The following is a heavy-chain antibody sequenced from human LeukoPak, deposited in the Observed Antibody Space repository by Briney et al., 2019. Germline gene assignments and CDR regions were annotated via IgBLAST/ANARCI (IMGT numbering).Heavy chain of an antibody. CDR1: GYTFTGYY. D-gene: IGHD2-2*01. V-gene: IGHV1-2*02. Sequence: ASVKVSCKTSGYTFTGYYMHWVRQAPGQGLEWMGWINPNSGGTNYAQKFQGRVTITTDESTSTAYMELSSLRSEDTAVYYCARVRDCSSTSCPSNHYYYYYMDVWGKGTTVTVSS. CDR3: ARVRDCSSTSCPSNHYYYYYMDV. J-gene: IGHJ6*03. CDR2: INPNSGGT.